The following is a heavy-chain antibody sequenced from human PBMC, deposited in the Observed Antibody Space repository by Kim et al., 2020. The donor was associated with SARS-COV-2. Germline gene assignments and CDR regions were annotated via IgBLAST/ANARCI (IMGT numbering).Heavy chain of an antibody. CDR1: GYTFTSYG. J-gene: IGHJ4*02. Sequence: ASVKVSCKASGYTFTSYGISWVRQAPGQGLEWMGWISAYNGNTNYAQKLQGRVTMTTDTSTSTAYMELRSLRSDDTAVYYCARPSRAYYDSSGYSHWGQGTLVTVSS. CDR3: ARPSRAYYDSSGYSH. CDR2: ISAYNGNT. D-gene: IGHD3-22*01. V-gene: IGHV1-18*04.